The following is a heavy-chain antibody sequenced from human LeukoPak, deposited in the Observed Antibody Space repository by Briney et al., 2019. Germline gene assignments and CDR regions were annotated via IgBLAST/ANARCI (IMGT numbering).Heavy chain of an antibody. D-gene: IGHD4-11*01. J-gene: IGHJ4*02. Sequence: PGGSLRLSCAASGFTFSSYEMNWVRQAPGKGLEWVSYINSGGGTIYYADSVKGRFTISRDNAKNSLYLQMNSLRAEDTAVYYCWGGNDYSNTIDYWGRGTLVTVSS. V-gene: IGHV3-48*03. CDR2: INSGGGTI. CDR3: WGGNDYSNTIDY. CDR1: GFTFSSYE.